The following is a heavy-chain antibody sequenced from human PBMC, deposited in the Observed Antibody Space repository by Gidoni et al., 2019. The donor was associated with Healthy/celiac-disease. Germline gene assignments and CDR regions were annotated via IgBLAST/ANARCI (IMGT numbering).Heavy chain of an antibody. CDR1: GGSISSGSYY. D-gene: IGHD3-10*01. Sequence: QLQLQESGPGLVKPSETLSLTCTVSGGSISSGSYYWGWIRQPPGKGLEWIGSIYYSGSTYYNPSLKSRVTISVDTSKNQFSLKLSSVTAADTAVYYCARPGTDYYGSGRGMDVWGQGTTVTVSS. V-gene: IGHV4-39*01. J-gene: IGHJ6*02. CDR3: ARPGTDYYGSGRGMDV. CDR2: IYYSGST.